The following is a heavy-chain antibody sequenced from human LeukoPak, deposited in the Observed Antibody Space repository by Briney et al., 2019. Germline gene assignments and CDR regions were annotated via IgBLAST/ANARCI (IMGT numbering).Heavy chain of an antibody. D-gene: IGHD3-22*01. J-gene: IGHJ6*02. CDR1: GGSFSGYY. CDR3: ARWLLPSLNYYYYGMDV. CDR2: INHSGST. Sequence: SETLSLTCAVYGGSFSGYYWSWIRQPPGKGLEWIGEINHSGSTNYNPSLKSRVTISVDTSKNQFSLKLSSVTAADTAVYYCARWLLPSLNYYYYGMDVWGQGTTVTVSS. V-gene: IGHV4-34*01.